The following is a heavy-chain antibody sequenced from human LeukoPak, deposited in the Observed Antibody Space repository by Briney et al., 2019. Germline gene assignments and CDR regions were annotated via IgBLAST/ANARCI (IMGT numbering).Heavy chain of an antibody. CDR3: ARDLFTLYGGNSGFHFDY. Sequence: GASVKVFCKASGYTFTGYYMHWVRQAPGQGLEWMGWINPNSGVTNYAQKFQGRVTMTRDTSISTAYMELSSLRSDDTAVYYCARDLFTLYGGNSGFHFDYWGQGALVTVSS. CDR1: GYTFTGYY. CDR2: INPNSGVT. J-gene: IGHJ4*02. D-gene: IGHD4-23*01. V-gene: IGHV1-2*02.